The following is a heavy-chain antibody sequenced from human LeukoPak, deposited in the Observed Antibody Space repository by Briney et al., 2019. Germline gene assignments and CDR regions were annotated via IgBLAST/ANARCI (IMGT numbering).Heavy chain of an antibody. D-gene: IGHD2-21*02. CDR2: IYTSGSA. J-gene: IGHJ5*02. CDR1: GGSISSYY. V-gene: IGHV4-4*07. CDR3: ARDRGARHIVVVTATPRSNWFDP. Sequence: SETLSLTCTVSGGSISSYYWSWIRQPAGKGLEWIGRIYTSGSANYNPSLKSRVTMSVDTSKNQFSLKLSPVTAADTAVYYCARDRGARHIVVVTATPRSNWFDPWGQGTLVTVSS.